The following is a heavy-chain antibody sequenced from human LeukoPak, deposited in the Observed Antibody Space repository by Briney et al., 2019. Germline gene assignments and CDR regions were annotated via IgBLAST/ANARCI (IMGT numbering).Heavy chain of an antibody. CDR1: GVTLSNYA. J-gene: IGHJ5*02. CDR2: IYHSGST. D-gene: IGHD3-3*01. CDR3: ARGTHDFWSGPNWFDP. V-gene: IGHV4-30-2*01. Sequence: LRLSCVASGVTLSNYAMHWVRQAPGKGQEWIGYIYHSGSTYYNPSLKSRVTISVDRSKNQFSLKLSSVTAADTAVYYCARGTHDFWSGPNWFDPWGQGTLVTVSS.